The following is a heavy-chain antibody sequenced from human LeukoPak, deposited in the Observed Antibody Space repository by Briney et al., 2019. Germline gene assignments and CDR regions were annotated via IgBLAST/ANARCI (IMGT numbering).Heavy chain of an antibody. CDR3: ARVKGFVEVPVTILEDV. J-gene: IGHJ6*02. CDR2: ISSSSSSI. D-gene: IGHD2-2*02. CDR1: GFTVTSNH. V-gene: IGHV3-21*01. Sequence: PGGSLRLSCAASGFTVTSNHMNWVRQAPGKGLEWVSSISSSSSSIYYADSVKGRFTISRDNAKKSLFLQMNSLRAEDTAVYYCARVKGFVEVPVTILEDVWGQGTTVTVSS.